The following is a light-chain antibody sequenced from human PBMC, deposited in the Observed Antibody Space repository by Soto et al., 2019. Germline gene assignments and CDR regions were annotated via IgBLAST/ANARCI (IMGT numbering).Light chain of an antibody. J-gene: IGLJ2*01. CDR1: SSDVGGYKY. CDR3: ISYTTSSTVV. V-gene: IGLV2-14*01. Sequence: QSVLTQPASVSGSPGQSITISCTGTSSDVGGYKYVSWYQHYPGKAPKLMIYEVSNRPSGVSNRFSGSKSGNTASLTISGLQAEDEAEYYCISYTTSSTVVFGGGTKLTVL. CDR2: EVS.